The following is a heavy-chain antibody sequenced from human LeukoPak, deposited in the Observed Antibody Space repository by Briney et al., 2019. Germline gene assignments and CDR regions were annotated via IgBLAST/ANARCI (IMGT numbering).Heavy chain of an antibody. CDR1: GGSFSGYY. CDR3: ARGPYGFDY. V-gene: IGHV4-59*01. Sequence: PSETLSLTCAVYGGSFSGYYWSWIRQPPGKGLEWIGYIYYSGSTNYNPSLKSRVTISVDTSKNQFSLKLSSVTAADTAVYYCARGPYGFDYWGQGTLVTVSS. J-gene: IGHJ4*02. D-gene: IGHD4-17*01. CDR2: IYYSGST.